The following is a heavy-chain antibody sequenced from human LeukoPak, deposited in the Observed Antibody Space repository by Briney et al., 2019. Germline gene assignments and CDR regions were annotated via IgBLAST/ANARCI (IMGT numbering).Heavy chain of an antibody. J-gene: IGHJ5*02. Sequence: PSETLSLTCTVSGGSISSGSYYSSWIRQPAGKGLEWIGRIYTSGSTNYNPSLKSRVTISVDTSKNQFSQKLSSVTAADTAVYYCARGPAEVYCTNGVCSGFDPWGEGTLVTVSS. V-gene: IGHV4-61*02. CDR2: IYTSGST. CDR3: ARGPAEVYCTNGVCSGFDP. CDR1: GGSISSGSYY. D-gene: IGHD2-8*01.